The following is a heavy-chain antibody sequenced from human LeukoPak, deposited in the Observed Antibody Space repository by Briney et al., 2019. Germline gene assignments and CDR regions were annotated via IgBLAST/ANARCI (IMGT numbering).Heavy chain of an antibody. CDR2: INSDGSSA. Sequence: GGSLRLSCAASGFTFSSYWMHWVRQAPGKGLVWVSRINSDGSSASYADSVKGRFTISRDNAKNSLYLQMNSLRAEDTAVYYCASNDFWSGYTDYWGQGTLVTVSS. CDR3: ASNDFWSGYTDY. J-gene: IGHJ4*02. CDR1: GFTFSSYW. V-gene: IGHV3-74*01. D-gene: IGHD3-3*01.